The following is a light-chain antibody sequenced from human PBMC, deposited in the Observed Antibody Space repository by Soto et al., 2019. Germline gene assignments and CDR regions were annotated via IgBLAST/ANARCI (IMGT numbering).Light chain of an antibody. V-gene: IGLV3-21*04. CDR1: NMGSKS. CDR2: YDT. J-gene: IGLJ3*02. CDR3: QWWDFSIGRGV. Sequence: SYELTQPPSVSVSPGTTARITCGVNNMGSKSVNWYQQKPGQAPVLVMFYDTDRRSGTAERFTGSNSGNTATLTLSRFDAGYEAESYCQWWDFSIGRGVFGGGTKLTVL.